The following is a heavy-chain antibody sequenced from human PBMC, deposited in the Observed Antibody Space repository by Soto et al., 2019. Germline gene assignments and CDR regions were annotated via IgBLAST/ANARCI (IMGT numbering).Heavy chain of an antibody. D-gene: IGHD2-15*01. Sequence: QVQLVQSGAEVKKPGASVKVSCKASEYTFTSFAINWVRQAAGQGLEWMGWMSPDSGDTGYAQKFQGRVTMTRTSSISTDYMELSSLGSDDTAVYYCARGPHSSSAFDIWGQGTVVTVSS. CDR2: MSPDSGDT. CDR3: ARGPHSSSAFDI. J-gene: IGHJ3*02. CDR1: EYTFTSFA. V-gene: IGHV1-8*01.